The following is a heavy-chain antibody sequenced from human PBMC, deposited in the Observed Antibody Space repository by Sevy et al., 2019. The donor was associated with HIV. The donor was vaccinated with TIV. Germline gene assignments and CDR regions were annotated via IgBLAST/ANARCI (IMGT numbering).Heavy chain of an antibody. CDR3: ARDKSTTAYYGMDV. CDR2: ISRSSSYI. V-gene: IGHV3-21*01. Sequence: GESLKISCAASEFTFSSYSMNWVRQAPGKGLEWVSSISRSSSYIYYADSVKGRFTISRDNAKNSLFLQMNSLRAEDTAVYYCARDKSTTAYYGMDVWGQGTTVTVSS. D-gene: IGHD2-21*01. J-gene: IGHJ6*02. CDR1: EFTFSSYS.